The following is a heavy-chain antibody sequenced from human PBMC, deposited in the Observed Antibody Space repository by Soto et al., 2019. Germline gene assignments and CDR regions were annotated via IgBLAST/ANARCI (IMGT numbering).Heavy chain of an antibody. CDR2: ISCDGSNK. Sequence: EGGLRLSCAASVFTFSSYMMQGVRQAQGKGLEWVAVISCDGSNKYYADSVKGRFTISRDNSKNTLYLQMNSLRAEDTGVYYCAIEKDQLLYGDYYYYYGMAVWGQGTTVTVSS. J-gene: IGHJ6*02. D-gene: IGHD2-2*02. CDR1: VFTFSSYM. CDR3: AIEKDQLLYGDYYYYYGMAV. V-gene: IGHV3-30-3*02.